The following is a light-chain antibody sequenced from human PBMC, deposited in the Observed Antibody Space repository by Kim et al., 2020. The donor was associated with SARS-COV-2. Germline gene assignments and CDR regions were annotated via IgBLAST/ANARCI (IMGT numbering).Light chain of an antibody. Sequence: AWGQTVRITCQGDSLRTYYASWYQQKPGQAPILVIHGKNNRPSGIPDRFSGSSSGNTASLTVTGAQVVDEADYYCISRDNSADHVVFGGGTQLTVL. J-gene: IGLJ2*01. CDR1: SLRTYY. CDR3: ISRDNSADHVV. V-gene: IGLV3-19*01. CDR2: GKN.